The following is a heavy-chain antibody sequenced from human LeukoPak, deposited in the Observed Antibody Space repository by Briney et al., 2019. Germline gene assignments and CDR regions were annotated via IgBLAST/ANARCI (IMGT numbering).Heavy chain of an antibody. CDR2: IYYSGST. CDR1: GGSISSSSYY. Sequence: PSETLSLTCTVSGGSISSSSYYWGWIRQPPGKGLEWIGSIYYSGSTYYNPSLKSRVTISVDTSKNQFSLKLSSVTAADTAVYYCARLVLLWFGIDYWGQGTLVTVSS. CDR3: ARLVLLWFGIDY. D-gene: IGHD3-10*01. V-gene: IGHV4-39*01. J-gene: IGHJ4*02.